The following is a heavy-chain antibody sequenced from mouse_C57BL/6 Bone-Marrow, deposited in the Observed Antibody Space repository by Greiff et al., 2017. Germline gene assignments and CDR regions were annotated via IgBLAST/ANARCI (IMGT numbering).Heavy chain of an antibody. D-gene: IGHD6-1*01. CDR1: GYTFTSYG. CDR3: ARVRPQPPYAMDD. V-gene: IGHV1-81*01. J-gene: IGHJ4*01. Sequence: QVQLQQSGAELARPGASVKLSCTASGYTFTSYGISWVKQRPGQGLEWIGEIYPRSGNTYYNEKFKGKATLTADKSSSTAYMELRSLTSEESAVYFCARVRPQPPYAMDDWGQGTSVTVSS. CDR2: IYPRSGNT.